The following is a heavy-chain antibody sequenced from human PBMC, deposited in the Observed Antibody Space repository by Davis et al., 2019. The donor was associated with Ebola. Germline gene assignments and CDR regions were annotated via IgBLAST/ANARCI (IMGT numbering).Heavy chain of an antibody. CDR2: IKKDGVQK. V-gene: IGHV3-7*01. Sequence: GESLKISCATSGLTFSNFGMSWVRQASGKGLEWVATIKKDGVQKFYVDSVKGRFTISRDNSKNTLYLQMNSLRAEDTAVYYCAKDRGMLWGQGTLVTVSS. D-gene: IGHD2-8*01. J-gene: IGHJ4*02. CDR3: AKDRGML. CDR1: GLTFSNFG.